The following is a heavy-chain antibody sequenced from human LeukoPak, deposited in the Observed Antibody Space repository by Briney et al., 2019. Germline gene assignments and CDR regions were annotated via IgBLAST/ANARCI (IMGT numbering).Heavy chain of an antibody. D-gene: IGHD6-13*01. J-gene: IGHJ4*02. CDR2: ISGDSATP. CDR3: AKVGSSTWYMCYFDY. Sequence: PGGSLRLSCAASGFAFNIYAMTWVRQAPGKGLEWVSTISGDSATPYFADSVKGRFTISRDNSKNTLYLQMNSLRVEDTAVYYCAKVGSSTWYMCYFDYWGQGALVTVSS. V-gene: IGHV3-23*01. CDR1: GFAFNIYA.